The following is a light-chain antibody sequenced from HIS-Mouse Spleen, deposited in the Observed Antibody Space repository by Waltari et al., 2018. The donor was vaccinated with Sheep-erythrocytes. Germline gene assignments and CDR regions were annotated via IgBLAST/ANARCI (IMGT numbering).Light chain of an antibody. CDR2: DAS. CDR1: QGFSSS. Sequence: EFGLTQSPATLSCSPGERPTLPSRASQGFSSSLAWYQQNPGQAPRLLIYDASNRATGIPARFSGSGSGTDFTLTISSLEPEDFAVYYCQQRSNWLTFGGGTKVEIK. CDR3: QQRSNWLT. J-gene: IGKJ4*01. V-gene: IGKV3-11*01.